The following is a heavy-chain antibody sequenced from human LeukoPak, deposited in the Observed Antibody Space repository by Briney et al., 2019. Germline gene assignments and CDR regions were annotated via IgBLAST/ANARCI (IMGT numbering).Heavy chain of an antibody. CDR3: ARVPRSGGAADY. J-gene: IGHJ4*02. CDR2: ISSGGSST. D-gene: IGHD3-10*01. V-gene: IGHV3-11*06. CDR1: EFTFSDYY. Sequence: GGSLRLSCLASEFTFSDYYMMWIRQAPGKGLEWVSYISSGGSSTKYADSAKGRFTISRDNAKNSLYLQMNSLRAEDTALYYCARVPRSGGAADYWGQGTLVTVSS.